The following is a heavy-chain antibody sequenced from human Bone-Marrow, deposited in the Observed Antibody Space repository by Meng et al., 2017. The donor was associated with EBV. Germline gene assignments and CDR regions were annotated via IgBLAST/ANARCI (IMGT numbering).Heavy chain of an antibody. D-gene: IGHD2-15*01. Sequence: QLQLQESGPGLVXXXXXLSLTCTVSGGSISSSSYYWGWIRQPPGKGLEWIGSIYYSGSTYYNPSLKSRVTISVDTSKNQFSLKLSSVTAADTAVYYCALAGPFDYWGQGTLVTVSS. CDR3: ALAGPFDY. CDR2: IYYSGST. CDR1: GGSISSSSYY. V-gene: IGHV4-39*01. J-gene: IGHJ4*02.